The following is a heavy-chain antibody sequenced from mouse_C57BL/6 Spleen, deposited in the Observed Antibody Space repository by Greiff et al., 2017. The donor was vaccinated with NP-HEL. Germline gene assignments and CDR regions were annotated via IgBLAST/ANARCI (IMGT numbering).Heavy chain of an antibody. CDR2: INYDGSST. J-gene: IGHJ4*01. CDR3: ARGYPNSYGSSYDARDY. D-gene: IGHD1-1*01. Sequence: EVKVEESEGGLVQPGSSMKLSCTASGFTFSDYYMAWVRQVPEKGLEWVATINYDGSSTYYLDSFKSSFIITRKKAQNSLYMKMSSLKSENTTTYYCARGYPNSYGSSYDARDYWGQGTSVTVSS. CDR1: GFTFSDYY. V-gene: IGHV5-16*01.